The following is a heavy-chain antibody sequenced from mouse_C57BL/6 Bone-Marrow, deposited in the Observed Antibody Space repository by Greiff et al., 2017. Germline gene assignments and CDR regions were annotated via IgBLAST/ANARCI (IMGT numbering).Heavy chain of an antibody. CDR3: ARSLFITTVVHYFDY. V-gene: IGHV14-2*01. J-gene: IGHJ2*01. D-gene: IGHD1-1*01. Sequence: DVKLQESGAELVKPGASVKLSCTASGFNIKDYYMHWVKQRTEQGLEWIGRIDPEDGETKYAPKFQGKATITADTSSNTAYLQLSSLTSEDTAVYYCARSLFITTVVHYFDYWGQGTTLTVSS. CDR2: IDPEDGET. CDR1: GFNIKDYY.